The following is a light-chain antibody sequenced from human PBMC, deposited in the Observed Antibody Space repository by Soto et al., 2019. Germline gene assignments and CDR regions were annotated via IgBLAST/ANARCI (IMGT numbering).Light chain of an antibody. CDR2: GAS. CDR1: QSVNSNF. CDR3: QQCGAAPYT. V-gene: IGKV3-20*01. J-gene: IGKJ2*01. Sequence: EIVLTQSPGTLSLSPGERATLSCRASQSVNSNFLAWYQQKPGQAPRLLIFGASFRVPGIPERFSGSGSGIDFNISISRLEPEDFAVYFCQQCGAAPYTFGQGTNLEI.